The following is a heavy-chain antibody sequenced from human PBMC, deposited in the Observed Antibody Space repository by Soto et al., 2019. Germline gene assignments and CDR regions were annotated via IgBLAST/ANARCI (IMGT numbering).Heavy chain of an antibody. J-gene: IGHJ6*02. D-gene: IGHD6-13*01. Sequence: QLQLQESGPGLVKPSETLSLTCTVSGGSISSSSYYWGWIRQPPGKGLEWIGSIYYSGSTYYNPSLKSRVTISVDTSKNQFSLKLSSVTAADTAVYYCGAGIYYYYGMDVWGQGTTVTVSS. CDR3: GAGIYYYYGMDV. V-gene: IGHV4-39*01. CDR2: IYYSGST. CDR1: GGSISSSSYY.